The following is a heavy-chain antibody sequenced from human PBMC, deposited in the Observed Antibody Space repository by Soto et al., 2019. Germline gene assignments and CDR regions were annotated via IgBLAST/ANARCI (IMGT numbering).Heavy chain of an antibody. V-gene: IGHV3-23*01. J-gene: IGHJ4*02. D-gene: IGHD5-18*01. CDR2: ISGSGDGT. CDR3: AGPGYSSQDY. Sequence: RGSRRRSCSSSGFTVISVALSWFRQAPGKGLEWVSAISGSGDGTDYADSVKGRFTISRDNSKNTLYLQMNSLRAEDTAVYYCAGPGYSSQDYWGQGALVTVSS. CDR1: GFTVISVA.